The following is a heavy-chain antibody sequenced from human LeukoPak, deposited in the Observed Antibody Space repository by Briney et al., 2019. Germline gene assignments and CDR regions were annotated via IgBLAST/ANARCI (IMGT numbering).Heavy chain of an antibody. Sequence: SETLSLTCTVSGSISGYYWSWIRQPPGKGLEWIGYIYTSGSTNYNPSLESRVTISVDTSKNQFSLDLSSVTAADTAVYYCARQKCTSTSCLTKNAFDIWGQGTLVTVSS. D-gene: IGHD2-2*01. J-gene: IGHJ4*02. CDR2: IYTSGST. V-gene: IGHV4-4*09. CDR3: ARQKCTSTSCLTKNAFDI. CDR1: GSISGYY.